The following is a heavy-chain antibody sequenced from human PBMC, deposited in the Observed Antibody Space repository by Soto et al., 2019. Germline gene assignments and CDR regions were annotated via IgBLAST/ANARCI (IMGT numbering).Heavy chain of an antibody. V-gene: IGHV4-34*01. CDR2: INHSGST. CDR1: GGSFSGYY. D-gene: IGHD6-6*01. Sequence: QVQLQQWGAGLLKPSETLSLTCAVYGGSFSGYYWSWIRQPPGKGLEWIGEINHSGSTNYIPSLKRRVSISVDTSKYLLSQKLSPVTGPDTAVYYCARGLDFSNEYSTTPWWWFYPWGQGTLVTVSS. CDR3: ARGLDFSNEYSTTPWWWFYP. J-gene: IGHJ5*02.